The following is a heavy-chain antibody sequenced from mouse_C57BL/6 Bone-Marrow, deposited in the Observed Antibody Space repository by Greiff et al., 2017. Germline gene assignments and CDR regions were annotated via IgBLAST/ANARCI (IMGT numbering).Heavy chain of an antibody. CDR1: GFTFSDYG. D-gene: IGHD1-1*01. CDR2: ISSGSSTI. V-gene: IGHV5-17*01. Sequence: EVQRVESGGGLVKPGGSLKLSCAASGFTFSDYGMHWVRQAPEKGLAWVAYISSGSSTIYYADTVKGRFTISRDNAKNTLFLQMTSLRSEDTAMYYCAYYGSSYGDWYFDVWGTGTTVTVSA. CDR3: AYYGSSYGDWYFDV. J-gene: IGHJ1*03.